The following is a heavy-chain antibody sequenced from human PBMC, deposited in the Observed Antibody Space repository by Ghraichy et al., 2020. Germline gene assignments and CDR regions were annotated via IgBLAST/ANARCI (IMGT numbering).Heavy chain of an antibody. J-gene: IGHJ6*02. Sequence: GGSLRLSCAASGFTFRSYGIHWVRQAPGQGLEWVAVISNDGSNTYYADSVKGRFTISRDNSKNTLYLRMNSLRAEDTAVYYCARDRDKDGDYKIFYYYGMDVWGQGTTVTVSS. CDR3: ARDRDKDGDYKIFYYYGMDV. CDR2: ISNDGSNT. D-gene: IGHD4-17*01. CDR1: GFTFRSYG. V-gene: IGHV3-30*03.